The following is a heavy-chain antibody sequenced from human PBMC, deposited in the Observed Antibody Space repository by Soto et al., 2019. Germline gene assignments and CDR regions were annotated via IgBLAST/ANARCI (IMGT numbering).Heavy chain of an antibody. CDR2: IYYSGST. D-gene: IGHD2-8*01. V-gene: IGHV4-39*01. J-gene: IGHJ2*01. CDR3: ARHPKYAYWYFDL. Sequence: SETLSLTCTVSGGSISSSSYYWGWIRQPPGKGLEWIGSIYYSGSTYYNPSLKSRVTISVDTPKNQFSLKLSSVTAADTAVYYCARHPKYAYWYFDLWGRGTLVTVSS. CDR1: GGSISSSSYY.